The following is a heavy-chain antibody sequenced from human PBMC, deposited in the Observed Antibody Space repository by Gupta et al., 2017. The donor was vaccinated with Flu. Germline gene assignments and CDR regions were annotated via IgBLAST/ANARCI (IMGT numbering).Heavy chain of an antibody. CDR2: IKHSGST. D-gene: IGHD3-3*01. J-gene: IGHJ6*02. CDR1: GGSFSGYS. V-gene: IGHV4-34*01. CDR3: ARGGSDFWSGYYHYYYGMDV. Sequence: QVQLQQWGAGLLKPSETLSLTCAVYGGSFSGYSWSWIRQPPGKGLEWIGEIKHSGSTNYNPSLKSRVTISVDTSKNQFSLKLSSVTAADTAVYYCARGGSDFWSGYYHYYYGMDVWGQGTTVTVSS.